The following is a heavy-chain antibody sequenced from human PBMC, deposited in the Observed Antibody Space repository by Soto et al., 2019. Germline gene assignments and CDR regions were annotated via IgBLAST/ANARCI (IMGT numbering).Heavy chain of an antibody. Sequence: QLQLQESGSGLVKPSQTLSLTCAVSGGSISSGGYTWSWIRQPPGKGLEWIGYIYHSGSTYYNPSLKSRVTISVDRSKNQFSLKLSSVTAADTAVYYCARVAYCGGDCYRGFDPWGQGTQVTVSS. CDR1: GGSISSGGYT. V-gene: IGHV4-30-2*01. D-gene: IGHD2-21*02. CDR2: IYHSGST. CDR3: ARVAYCGGDCYRGFDP. J-gene: IGHJ5*02.